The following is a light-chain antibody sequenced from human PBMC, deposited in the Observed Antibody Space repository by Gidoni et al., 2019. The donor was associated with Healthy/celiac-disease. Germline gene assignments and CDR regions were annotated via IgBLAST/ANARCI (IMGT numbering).Light chain of an antibody. CDR1: SSNIGAGYD. Sequence: QSVLTQPPSVSGAPGQRVTISCTGSSSNIGAGYDVHWYQQLPGPAPKLLIYGNSNRPSGVPDRFSGSKSGTSASLAITGLQAEDEADYYCQSYDSSEEVFGGGTKLTVL. CDR2: GNS. CDR3: QSYDSSEEV. J-gene: IGLJ2*01. V-gene: IGLV1-40*01.